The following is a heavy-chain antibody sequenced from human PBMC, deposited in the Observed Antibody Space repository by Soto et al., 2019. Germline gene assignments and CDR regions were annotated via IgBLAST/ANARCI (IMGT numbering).Heavy chain of an antibody. Sequence: SVKVSCKASGCTFSSYTMSWVRQAPGQGLEWMGGIIPIFGTTTYAHKFQGRVTITADESTSTVYMELSSLRGEDTAVYYCARGALTTLPYHYGMDVWGQGNTVTVSS. V-gene: IGHV1-69*13. D-gene: IGHD4-4*01. CDR2: IIPIFGTT. CDR3: ARGALTTLPYHYGMDV. J-gene: IGHJ6*02. CDR1: GCTFSSYT.